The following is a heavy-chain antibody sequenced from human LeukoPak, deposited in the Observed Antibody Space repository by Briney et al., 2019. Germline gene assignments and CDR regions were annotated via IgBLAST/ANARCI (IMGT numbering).Heavy chain of an antibody. Sequence: ASVKVSCKASGYTFTSYDINWVRQATGQGLEWMGWMNPNSGNTGYAQKFQGRVTMTRNTSISTAYMELSSLRSEDTAVYYCARASQYCTNGVCFPPAYYYYGMDVWGQGTTVTVSS. V-gene: IGHV1-8*01. CDR3: ARASQYCTNGVCFPPAYYYYGMDV. CDR2: MNPNSGNT. J-gene: IGHJ6*02. CDR1: GYTFTSYD. D-gene: IGHD2-8*01.